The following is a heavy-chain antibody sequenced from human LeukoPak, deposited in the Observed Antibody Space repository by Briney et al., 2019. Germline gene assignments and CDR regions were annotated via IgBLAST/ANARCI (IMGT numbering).Heavy chain of an antibody. CDR2: INHSGST. Sequence: SETLSLTCAVYGGSFSGYYWSWIRQPPGKGLEWIGEINHSGSTNYNPSLKSRVTISVDTSKNQFSLKLSSVTAADTAVYYCARGSGRMPFDYWGQGTLVTVSS. CDR1: GGSFSGYY. D-gene: IGHD2-2*01. V-gene: IGHV4-34*01. J-gene: IGHJ4*02. CDR3: ARGSGRMPFDY.